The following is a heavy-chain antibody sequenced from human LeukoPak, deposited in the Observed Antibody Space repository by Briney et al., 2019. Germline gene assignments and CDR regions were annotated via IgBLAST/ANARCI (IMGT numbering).Heavy chain of an antibody. Sequence: GESLKISCRRSGTNFTSYWIGWVRQMPGKGLEWLGILYPGDSDTRYSPPFQGQVTISADKSISTAYLQWSSLQASDTAIYYCARGYYGSSGFDYWGQGTLVTVSS. CDR2: LYPGDSDT. CDR1: GTNFTSYW. CDR3: ARGYYGSSGFDY. D-gene: IGHD3-10*01. J-gene: IGHJ4*02. V-gene: IGHV5-51*01.